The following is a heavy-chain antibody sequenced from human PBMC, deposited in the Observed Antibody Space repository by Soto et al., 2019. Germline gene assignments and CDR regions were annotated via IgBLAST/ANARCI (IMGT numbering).Heavy chain of an antibody. D-gene: IGHD2-8*01. Sequence: SETLSLTCTVSGGSISSSNYYWGWIRQPPGKGLEWIGSIYYSGRTYYNPSLKSRVTISVDTSKNQFSLKLSSVTAADTAGYYCARGVLMVLMIDYWGQGTLVTVSS. CDR3: ARGVLMVLMIDY. CDR1: GGSISSSNYY. J-gene: IGHJ4*02. V-gene: IGHV4-39*01. CDR2: IYYSGRT.